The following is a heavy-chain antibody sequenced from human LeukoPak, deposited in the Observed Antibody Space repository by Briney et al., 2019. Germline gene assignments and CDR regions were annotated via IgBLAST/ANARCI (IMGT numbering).Heavy chain of an antibody. CDR2: ISGSGGST. CDR3: AKDRSYYDSSGYYAQEYFQH. D-gene: IGHD3-22*01. CDR1: GFTFSSYA. Sequence: PGGSLRLSCAASGFTFSSYAMSWVRQAPGKGLEWVSAISGSGGSTYYADSVKGRFTISRDNSKNTLYLQMNSLRAEDTAVYYCAKDRSYYDSSGYYAQEYFQHWGQGTLVTVSS. J-gene: IGHJ1*01. V-gene: IGHV3-23*01.